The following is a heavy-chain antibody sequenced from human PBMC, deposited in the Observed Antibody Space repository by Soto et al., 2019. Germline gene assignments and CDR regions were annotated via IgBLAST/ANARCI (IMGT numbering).Heavy chain of an antibody. CDR3: AREFTIFGVVTDYYYGMDV. V-gene: IGHV4-4*02. D-gene: IGHD3-3*01. CDR2: IYHSGST. Sequence: PSETLSLTCAVSGGSISSSNWWSWVRQPPGKGLEWIGEIYHSGSTNYNPSLKSRVTISVDKSKNQFSLKLSSVTAADTAVYYCAREFTIFGVVTDYYYGMDVWGQGTTVTVSS. J-gene: IGHJ6*02. CDR1: GGSISSSNW.